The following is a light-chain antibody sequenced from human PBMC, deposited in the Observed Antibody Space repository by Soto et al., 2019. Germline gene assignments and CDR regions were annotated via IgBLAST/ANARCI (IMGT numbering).Light chain of an antibody. CDR1: QSVNSN. V-gene: IGKV3-15*01. Sequence: EIVMTQSPATLSLSPGERATLSCRASQSVNSNLAWYQQKAGQAPRLLIYGTSTRATGIPARFSGSGSGTDFTLTISRLEPEDFAVYYCQQYGNSPQTFGQGTKVDIK. CDR2: GTS. J-gene: IGKJ1*01. CDR3: QQYGNSPQT.